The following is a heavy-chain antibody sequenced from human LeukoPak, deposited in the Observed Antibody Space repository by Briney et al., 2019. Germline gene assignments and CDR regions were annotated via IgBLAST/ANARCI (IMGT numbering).Heavy chain of an antibody. CDR2: ISSSSYI. J-gene: IGHJ4*02. V-gene: IGHV3-21*01. Sequence: PGGSLRLSCAASGFTFSSYSMNWVRQAPGKGLEWVSSISSSSYIYYADSVKGRFTISRDNAKNSLYLQMNSLRAEDTAVYYCARAPHYYDSSGYDYWGQGTLVTVSS. D-gene: IGHD3-22*01. CDR3: ARAPHYYDSSGYDY. CDR1: GFTFSSYS.